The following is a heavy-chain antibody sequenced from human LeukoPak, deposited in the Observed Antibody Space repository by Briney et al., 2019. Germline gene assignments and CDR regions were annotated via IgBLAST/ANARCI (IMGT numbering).Heavy chain of an antibody. CDR1: GGTFSSYA. CDR3: ASPPPYYYDSSGYYLSY. Sequence: SVKVSCKASGGTFSSYAISWVRQAPGQGLEWMGRIIPIFGTANYAQKFQGRVTITTDESTSTAYMELSSLRSEDTAVYYCASPPPYYYDSSGYYLSYWGQGTLVAVSS. D-gene: IGHD3-22*01. J-gene: IGHJ4*02. CDR2: IIPIFGTA. V-gene: IGHV1-69*05.